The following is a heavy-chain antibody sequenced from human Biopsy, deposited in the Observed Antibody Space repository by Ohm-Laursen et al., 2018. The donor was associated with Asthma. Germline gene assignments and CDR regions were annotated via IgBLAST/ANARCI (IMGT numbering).Heavy chain of an antibody. CDR1: GFTFGDYW. V-gene: IGHV3-7*01. J-gene: IGHJ3*02. CDR3: ARQSGQVCGDRSAFDT. D-gene: IGHD2-21*01. CDR2: IKHDGTEK. Sequence: SLRLSCAASGFTFGDYWMSWVRQVPGKGLEWVANIKHDGTEKNHVDSLKGRFTISRDNSRNRLYLEINRLTVEDSAVYFCARQSGQVCGDRSAFDTWGQGTVVTVSS.